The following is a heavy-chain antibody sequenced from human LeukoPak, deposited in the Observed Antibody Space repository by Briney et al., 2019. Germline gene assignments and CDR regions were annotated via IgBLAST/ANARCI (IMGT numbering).Heavy chain of an antibody. V-gene: IGHV1-69*13. CDR1: GGTFSSYA. J-gene: IGHJ4*02. D-gene: IGHD5-12*01. CDR2: IIPIFDTA. Sequence: GASVKVSCKASGGTFSSYAISWVRQAPGQGLEWMGGIIPIFDTANYAQKFQGRVTITADESTSTAYMELSSLRSEDTAVYYSARGGGYSGYEDSWGQGTLVTVSS. CDR3: ARGGGYSGYEDS.